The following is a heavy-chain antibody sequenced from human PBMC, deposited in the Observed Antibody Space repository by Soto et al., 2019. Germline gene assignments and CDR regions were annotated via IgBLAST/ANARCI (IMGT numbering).Heavy chain of an antibody. D-gene: IGHD3-22*01. V-gene: IGHV4-59*08. Sequence: SETLSLTCTVSGGSISSYYWSWIRQPPGKGLEWIGYIYYSGSTNYNPSLKSRVTISVDTSKNQFSLKLSSVTAADTAVYYCARLVNGAAFDIWGQGTMVTVS. CDR1: GGSISSYY. CDR2: IYYSGST. CDR3: ARLVNGAAFDI. J-gene: IGHJ3*02.